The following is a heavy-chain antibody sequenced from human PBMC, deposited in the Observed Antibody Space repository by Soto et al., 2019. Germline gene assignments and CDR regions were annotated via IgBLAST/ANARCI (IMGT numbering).Heavy chain of an antibody. CDR3: ARDYVVVTAIQYFQH. D-gene: IGHD2-21*02. CDR2: ISSSSSYI. CDR1: GFTFSSYS. J-gene: IGHJ1*01. V-gene: IGHV3-21*01. Sequence: LRLSCAASGFTFSSYSMNWVRQAPGKGLEWVSSISSSSSYIYYADSVKGRFTISRDNAKNSLYLQMNSLRAEDTAVYYCARDYVVVTAIQYFQHWGQGTLVTVSS.